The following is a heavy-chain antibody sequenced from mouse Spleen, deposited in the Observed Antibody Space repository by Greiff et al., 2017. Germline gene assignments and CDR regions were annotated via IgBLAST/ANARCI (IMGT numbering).Heavy chain of an antibody. CDR3: ARSYYRYDERLAMDY. CDR2: ISNGGGST. Sequence: EVMLVESGGGLVQPGGSLKLSCAASGFTFSSYTMSWVRQTPEKRLEWVAYISNGGGSTYYPDTVKGRFTISRDNAKNTLYLQMSSLKSEDTAMYYCARSYYRYDERLAMDYWGQGTSVTVSS. V-gene: IGHV5-12-2*01. J-gene: IGHJ4*01. D-gene: IGHD2-14*01. CDR1: GFTFSSYT.